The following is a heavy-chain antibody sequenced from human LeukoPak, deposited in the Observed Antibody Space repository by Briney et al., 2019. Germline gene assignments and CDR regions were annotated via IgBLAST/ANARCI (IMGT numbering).Heavy chain of an antibody. CDR3: ATGVIRDMGGTDY. V-gene: IGHV3-7*02. CDR2: IKHDGSEK. Sequence: GGSLRLSCAASGFTFSSYWMSWVRQAPGKGLEWVANIKHDGSEKYYVDSVRGRFTISRDNAKNTLYLQMNSLRVEDTAVYYCATGVIRDMGGTDYWGQGTLVTVSS. D-gene: IGHD3-22*01. J-gene: IGHJ4*02. CDR1: GFTFSSYW.